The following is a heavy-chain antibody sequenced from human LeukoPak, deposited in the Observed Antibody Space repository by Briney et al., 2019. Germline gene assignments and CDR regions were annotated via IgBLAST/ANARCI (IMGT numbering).Heavy chain of an antibody. V-gene: IGHV3-23*01. CDR2: ISGRGGST. CDR1: GFTLSNYA. Sequence: PRGSLRLSCAASGFTLSNYAMRWVLHPPGKGLEKVSAISGRGGSTYYAYSVKGRFTISRDNSKNTLYLQMNSLRGEDTAIYYCAKEGISAAASYWGQGTLVTVSS. J-gene: IGHJ4*02. D-gene: IGHD6-13*01. CDR3: AKEGISAAASY.